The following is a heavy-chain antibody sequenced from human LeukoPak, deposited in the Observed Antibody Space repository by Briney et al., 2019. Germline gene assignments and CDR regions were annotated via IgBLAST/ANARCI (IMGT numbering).Heavy chain of an antibody. CDR2: ISSSSSYI. CDR3: AREFRAATVNDY. V-gene: IGHV3-21*01. Sequence: GGSLRLSCAASGFTFSSYGMHWVRQAPGKGLEWVSSISSSSSYIYYADSVKGRFTISRDNAKNSLYLQMNSLRAEDTAVYYCAREFRAATVNDYWGQGTLVTVSS. D-gene: IGHD6-13*01. J-gene: IGHJ4*02. CDR1: GFTFSSYG.